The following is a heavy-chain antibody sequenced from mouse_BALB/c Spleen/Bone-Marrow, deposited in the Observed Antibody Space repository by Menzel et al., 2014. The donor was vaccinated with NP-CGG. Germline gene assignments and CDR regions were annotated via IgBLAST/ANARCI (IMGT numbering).Heavy chain of an antibody. CDR1: GFTFSHYY. Sequence: EAQRVVSVGGFAKPGGAMKLSCAASGFTFSHYYMYWVRQTPGKKLAWVATISDGGSYTYYPDSVKGRFTISRDNAKNNLYLQMSSLKSEDTAMYYCARAPSMIPGYFDGWGAGTTVTVSS. CDR3: ARAPSMIPGYFDG. CDR2: ISDGGSYT. V-gene: IGHV5-4*02. D-gene: IGHD2-3*01. J-gene: IGHJ1*01.